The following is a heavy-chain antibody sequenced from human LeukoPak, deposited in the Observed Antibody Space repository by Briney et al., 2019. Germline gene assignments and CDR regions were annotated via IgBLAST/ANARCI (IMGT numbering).Heavy chain of an antibody. Sequence: SETLSLTCTVSDESISSYYWSWIRQPAGKGLEWIGRVYTSGSTNYNPSLKSRVTMSVDMSKNQFSLKLSSVTAADTAVYYCARDSCRSISCYNNWFDPWGQGTLVTVSS. CDR3: ARDSCRSISCYNNWFDP. CDR2: VYTSGST. J-gene: IGHJ5*02. V-gene: IGHV4-4*07. D-gene: IGHD2-2*02. CDR1: DESISSYY.